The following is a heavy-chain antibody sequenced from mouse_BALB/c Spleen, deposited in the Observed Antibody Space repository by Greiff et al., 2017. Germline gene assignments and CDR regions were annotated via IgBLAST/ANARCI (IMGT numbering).Heavy chain of an antibody. Sequence: VKLMESGPSLVQPSQSLSITCTVSGFSLTSYGVHWVRQSPGKGLEWLGVIWRGGSTDYNAAFMSRLSITKDNSKSQVFFKMNSLQADDTAIYYCAKGDYAGAMDYWGQGTSVTVSS. J-gene: IGHJ4*01. D-gene: IGHD2-4*01. CDR1: GFSLTSYG. CDR2: IWRGGST. CDR3: AKGDYAGAMDY. V-gene: IGHV2-5-1*01.